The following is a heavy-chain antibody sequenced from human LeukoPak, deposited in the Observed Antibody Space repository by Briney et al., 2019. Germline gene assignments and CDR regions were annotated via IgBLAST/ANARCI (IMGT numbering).Heavy chain of an antibody. J-gene: IGHJ4*02. V-gene: IGHV3-7*03. CDR3: ATYHNTLTAKRSYH. D-gene: IGHD2-21*02. Sequence: GGSLRLSCAASGITFSNYWMKWVRQAPGKGLEWLATIKQDGSDKFYVDSVKGRFTISRDNAGNSLFLQMNSLRAEDTAVYYCATYHNTLTAKRSYHWSQGTLVTVSS. CDR1: GITFSNYW. CDR2: IKQDGSDK.